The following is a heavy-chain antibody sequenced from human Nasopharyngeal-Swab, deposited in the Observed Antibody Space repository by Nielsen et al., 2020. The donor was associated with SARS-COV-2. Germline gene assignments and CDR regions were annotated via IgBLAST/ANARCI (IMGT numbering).Heavy chain of an antibody. D-gene: IGHD5-24*01. CDR1: GFTFSSYG. Sequence: GGSLRLSCAASGFTFSSYGMHWVRQAPGKGLEWVAVIWYDGSNKYYADSVKGRFTISRDNSKNTPYLQMNSLRAEDTAVYYCARDLGDGYNGEYFDYWGQGTLVTVSS. CDR2: IWYDGSNK. V-gene: IGHV3-33*01. CDR3: ARDLGDGYNGEYFDY. J-gene: IGHJ4*02.